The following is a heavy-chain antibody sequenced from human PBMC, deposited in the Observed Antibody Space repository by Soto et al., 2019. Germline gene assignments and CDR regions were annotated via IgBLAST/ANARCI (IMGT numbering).Heavy chain of an antibody. CDR1: GGTFSSYA. V-gene: IGHV1-69*13. CDR3: ARGFSSSSENNYYYYYGMAV. D-gene: IGHD6-6*01. CDR2: IIPIFGTA. Sequence: SVKVSCKASGGTFSSYAISWVRQAPGQGLEWMGGIIPIFGTANYAQKFQGRVTITADESTSTAYMELSSLRSEDTAVYYCARGFSSSSENNYYYYYGMAVWGQGTTVTVSS. J-gene: IGHJ6*02.